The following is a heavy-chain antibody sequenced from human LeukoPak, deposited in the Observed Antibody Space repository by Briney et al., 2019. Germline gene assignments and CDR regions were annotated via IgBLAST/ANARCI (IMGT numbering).Heavy chain of an antibody. D-gene: IGHD3-22*01. J-gene: IGHJ4*02. Sequence: ASLKVSCKASGYTFTTYDINRVRQATGQGLEWMGWMNPNSGNTGYAQKFQGRVTITRNTSISTAYMELSSLRSEDTAVYYCARGVRGYYATSGYFLLNYWGQGTLVTVSS. V-gene: IGHV1-8*03. CDR1: GYTFTTYD. CDR2: MNPNSGNT. CDR3: ARGVRGYYATSGYFLLNY.